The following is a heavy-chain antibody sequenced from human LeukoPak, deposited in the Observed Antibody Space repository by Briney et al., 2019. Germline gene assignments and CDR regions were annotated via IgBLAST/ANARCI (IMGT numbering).Heavy chain of an antibody. V-gene: IGHV3-74*01. D-gene: IGHD3-22*01. CDR3: ARGGYYRHDAFDI. J-gene: IGHJ3*02. CDR2: INTDGSSI. Sequence: GGSLRLSCAASGFTFSSYWIHWVRQAPGKGLVWVSHINTDGSSISYADSVKGRFTISRDNTENTLYLQMNCLRAEDTAVYYCARGGYYRHDAFDIWGQGTMVTVSS. CDR1: GFTFSSYW.